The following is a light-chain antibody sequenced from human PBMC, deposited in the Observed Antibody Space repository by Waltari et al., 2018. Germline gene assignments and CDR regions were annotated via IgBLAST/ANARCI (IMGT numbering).Light chain of an antibody. CDR2: GAS. V-gene: IGKV3-15*01. Sequence: EIVMTQSPATLSVSPGERATLSCRTSQSVSTKFAWYQQRPCPAPRLLIYGASTRATGIPARFTGSGSGTEFTLTISSLQSEDFAVYFCQHYNNLPLTFGGGTKVEI. CDR3: QHYNNLPLT. CDR1: QSVSTK. J-gene: IGKJ4*01.